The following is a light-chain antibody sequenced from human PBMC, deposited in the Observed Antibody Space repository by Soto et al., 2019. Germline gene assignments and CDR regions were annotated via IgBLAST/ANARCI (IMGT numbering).Light chain of an antibody. CDR3: AAWDDNLSGKWV. J-gene: IGLJ3*02. CDR1: TSNIGSNY. V-gene: IGLV1-47*02. Sequence: QAVLTQSPSASGTPGQRVTISCSGSTSNIGSNYVYWYRQLPGTAPKLLIYANNQRPSGVPDRFSGSKSGTSASLAISGLRSEDEADYYCAAWDDNLSGKWVFGGGTKLTVL. CDR2: ANN.